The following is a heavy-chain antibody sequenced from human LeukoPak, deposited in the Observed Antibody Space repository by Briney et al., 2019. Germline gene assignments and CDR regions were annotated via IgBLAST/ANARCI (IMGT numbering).Heavy chain of an antibody. Sequence: GGSLRLSCAASGFSLDNFEMNWVRQAPGKGLEWIAYVDNDGWATSYYADSVKGRFPITRDDAKNSLYLQMDSLTVEDTAVYYCARDLFGWSLDPWGQGTLVSVSS. J-gene: IGHJ5*02. CDR1: GFSLDNFE. D-gene: IGHD3-3*01. CDR3: ARDLFGWSLDP. V-gene: IGHV3-48*03. CDR2: VDNDGWAT.